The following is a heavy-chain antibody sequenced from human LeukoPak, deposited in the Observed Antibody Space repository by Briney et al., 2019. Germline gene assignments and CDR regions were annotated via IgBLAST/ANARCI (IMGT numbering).Heavy chain of an antibody. CDR3: AKRPDDSSGYHYDYYGMDV. CDR1: GFTFGTYA. J-gene: IGHJ6*02. Sequence: PGGSLRLSCAASGFTFGTYAMSWVRQAPGKGLDWVSNITGSGGSTYYADSEKGRFTISRDNSKNTLYLQMDSLRAEDTAVYYCAKRPDDSSGYHYDYYGMDVWGQGTTVTVSS. D-gene: IGHD3-22*01. CDR2: ITGSGGST. V-gene: IGHV3-23*01.